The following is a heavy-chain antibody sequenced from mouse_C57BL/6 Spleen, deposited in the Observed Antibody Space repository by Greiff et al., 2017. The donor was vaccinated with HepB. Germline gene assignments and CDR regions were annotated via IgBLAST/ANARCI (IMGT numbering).Heavy chain of an antibody. V-gene: IGHV5-4*01. J-gene: IGHJ4*01. CDR3: SRDVFSTTVVAKGYAMDY. D-gene: IGHD1-1*01. CDR1: GFTFSSYA. CDR2: ISDGGSYT. Sequence: EVMLVESGGGLVKPGGSLKLSCAASGFTFSSYAMSWVRQTPEKRLEWVATISDGGSYTYYPDNVKGRFTISRDNAKNNLYLQMSHLKSEDTAMYYCSRDVFSTTVVAKGYAMDYWGQGTSVTVSS.